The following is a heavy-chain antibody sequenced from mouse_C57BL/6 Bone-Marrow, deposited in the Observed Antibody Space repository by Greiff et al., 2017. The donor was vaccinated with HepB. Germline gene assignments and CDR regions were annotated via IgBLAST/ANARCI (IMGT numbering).Heavy chain of an antibody. Sequence: VQLQQSGPGLVKPSQSLSLTCSVTGYSITSGYYWNWIRQFPGNKLEWMGYISYDGSNNYNPSLKNRISITRDTSKNQFFLKLNSVTTEDTATYYCASLITTVVATRAYWGQGTLVTVSA. CDR1: GYSITSGYY. CDR3: ASLITTVVATRAY. J-gene: IGHJ3*01. D-gene: IGHD1-1*01. V-gene: IGHV3-6*01. CDR2: ISYDGSN.